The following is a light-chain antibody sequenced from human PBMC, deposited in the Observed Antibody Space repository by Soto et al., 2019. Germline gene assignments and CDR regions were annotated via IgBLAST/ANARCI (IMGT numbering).Light chain of an antibody. V-gene: IGLV1-44*01. CDR1: SSNVGSNA. Sequence: QSVLTQPPSASASPGQRVTISCSGSSSNVGSNAVNWYQQLPGTAPTLLIYSNNERPSGIPDRFSGSKSGTSASLAISGLQSGDEADYYCATWDDSLNGHVFGTGTKVTVL. J-gene: IGLJ1*01. CDR3: ATWDDSLNGHV. CDR2: SNN.